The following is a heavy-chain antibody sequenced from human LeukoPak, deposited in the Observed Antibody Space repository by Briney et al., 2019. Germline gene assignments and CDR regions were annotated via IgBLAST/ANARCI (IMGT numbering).Heavy chain of an antibody. CDR1: GFTFSSYA. CDR2: ISGSGGST. Sequence: QPGGSLRLSCAASGFTFSSYAISWVRQAPGKGLEWVSAISGSGGSTYYADSVKGRFTISRDNSKNTLYLQMNSLRAEDTAVYYCAGIRGRWLQLWYWGQGTLVTVSS. D-gene: IGHD5-24*01. J-gene: IGHJ4*02. CDR3: AGIRGRWLQLWY. V-gene: IGHV3-23*01.